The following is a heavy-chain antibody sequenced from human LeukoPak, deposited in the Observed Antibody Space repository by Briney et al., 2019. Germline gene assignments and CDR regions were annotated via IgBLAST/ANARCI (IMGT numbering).Heavy chain of an antibody. J-gene: IGHJ4*02. CDR3: AILASFGELLHYFDY. Sequence: VASVKVSCKASGGTFSSYAISWVRQAPGQGLEWMGGIIPIFGTANYTQKFQGRVTITADESTSTAYMELSSLRSEDTAVYYCAILASFGELLHYFDYWGQGTLVTVSS. V-gene: IGHV1-69*13. CDR2: IIPIFGTA. D-gene: IGHD3-10*01. CDR1: GGTFSSYA.